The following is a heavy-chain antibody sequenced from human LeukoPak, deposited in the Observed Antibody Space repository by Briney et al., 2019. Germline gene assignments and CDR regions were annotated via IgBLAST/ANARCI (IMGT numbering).Heavy chain of an antibody. CDR1: GLTFSDSY. CDR2: ISASATTI. D-gene: IGHD5-18*01. J-gene: IGHJ3*02. Sequence: GGSLRLSCAASGLTFSDSYMTWIRQAPGKGLEWVSYISASATTIYYADSVKGRFTISRDNAKNSLYLQMNSLRAEDTAVYYCTTGVDTAIFYAFDIWGQGTMVTVSS. CDR3: TTGVDTAIFYAFDI. V-gene: IGHV3-11*01.